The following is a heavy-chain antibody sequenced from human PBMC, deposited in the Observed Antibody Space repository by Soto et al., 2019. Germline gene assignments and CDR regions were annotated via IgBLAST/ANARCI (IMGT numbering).Heavy chain of an antibody. Sequence: ASVKVSCKASGYTFTSYAIHWVRQAPGQRLEWVGWINAGNGNTKYSQKHYRPSLKSRVTIIKDTSKNQVVLTMTNVDPMDTGTYYCARRDGYNSYHFEYWGQGALVTVSS. CDR2: INAGNGNT. V-gene: IGHV1-3*01. D-gene: IGHD3-10*01. CDR3: GTYYCARRDGYNSYHFEY. J-gene: IGHJ4*02. CDR1: GYTFTSYA.